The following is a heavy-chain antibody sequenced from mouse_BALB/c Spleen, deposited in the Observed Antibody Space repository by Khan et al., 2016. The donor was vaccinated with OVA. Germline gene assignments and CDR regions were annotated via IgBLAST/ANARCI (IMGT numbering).Heavy chain of an antibody. CDR2: IWGGGST. CDR1: GFSLTDYG. CDR3: AKGVWSYYYALDY. J-gene: IGHJ4*01. V-gene: IGHV2-6-5*01. Sequence: QVQLKQSGPGLVAPSQSLSITCSVSGFSLTDYGVSWIRQPPGKGLEWLGVIWGGGSTYYNSALKSRLSISKDNSKSQVFLKMSSLQTDDTAMYYCAKGVWSYYYALDYWGQGTSVTVSS.